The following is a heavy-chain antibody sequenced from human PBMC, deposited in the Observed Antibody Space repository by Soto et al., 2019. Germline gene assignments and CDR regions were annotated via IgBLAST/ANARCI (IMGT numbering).Heavy chain of an antibody. CDR1: GYNFDDYA. V-gene: IGHV3-49*04. CDR2: IRSKPAGGTA. D-gene: IGHD1-26*01. CDR3: SRIGPGAATSWFFDS. J-gene: IGHJ4*01. Sequence: QPGGSLRLSCTPSGYNFDDYALTWVRQAPGRGLEWVTFIRSKPAGGTAEYAASVKGRFTFSRDASRSIAYLQMNSLTTEDTGIYFCSRIGPGAATSWFFDSWGPVTQVTVSS.